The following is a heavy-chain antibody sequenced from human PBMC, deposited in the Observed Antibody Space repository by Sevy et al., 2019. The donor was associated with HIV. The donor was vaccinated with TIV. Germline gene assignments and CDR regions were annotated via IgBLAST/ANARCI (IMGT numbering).Heavy chain of an antibody. D-gene: IGHD3-16*02. CDR1: GGSISSSSYY. V-gene: IGHV4-39*01. Sequence: SETLSLTCTVSGGSISSSSYYWGWIRQPPGKGLEWIGSIYYSGSTYYNPSLKSRVTISVDTSKNQFSPKLSSVTAADTAVYYCARPTREITFGGVIVEYFDYWGQGTLVTVSS. J-gene: IGHJ4*02. CDR2: IYYSGST. CDR3: ARPTREITFGGVIVEYFDY.